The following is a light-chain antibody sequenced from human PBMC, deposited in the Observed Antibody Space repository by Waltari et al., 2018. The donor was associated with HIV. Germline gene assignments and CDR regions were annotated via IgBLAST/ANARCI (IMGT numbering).Light chain of an antibody. CDR3: AAWDDSLSGLVV. Sequence: QSVLTQPPSASGTPGQRVTISCSGSSSNIGCNTVNWYQQLPGPAPRLLISSNNQRPSGVPDRFSGSKSGTSASLAISGLQSEDEADYYCAAWDDSLSGLVVFGGGTKLTVL. CDR2: SNN. CDR1: SSNIGCNT. J-gene: IGLJ2*01. V-gene: IGLV1-44*01.